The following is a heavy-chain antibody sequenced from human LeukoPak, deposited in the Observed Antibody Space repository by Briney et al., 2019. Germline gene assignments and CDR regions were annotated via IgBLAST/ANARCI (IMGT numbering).Heavy chain of an antibody. CDR2: IVGSGSTT. CDR1: GFSFSDYY. J-gene: IGHJ4*02. Sequence: PGGSLRLSCAASGFSFSDYYMSWIRQAPGKGLECVSNIVGSGSTTDYVDSVKGRFTISRDNAKNSLYLQMNSLRAEDTAVYYCVRGNYGFDYWGQGTLVTVSS. V-gene: IGHV3-11*01. D-gene: IGHD4-11*01. CDR3: VRGNYGFDY.